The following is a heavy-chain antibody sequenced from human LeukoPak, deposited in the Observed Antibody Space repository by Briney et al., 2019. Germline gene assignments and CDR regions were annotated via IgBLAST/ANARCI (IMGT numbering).Heavy chain of an antibody. CDR2: IYYSGST. CDR1: GGSISSYY. D-gene: IGHD5-24*01. CDR3: ARTVATIPPEPFDY. Sequence: SETLSLTCTVSGGSISSYYWSWIRQPPGKGPEWIGYIYYSGSTNYNPSLKSRVTISVDTSKNQFSLKLSSVTAADTAVYYCARTVATIPPEPFDYWGQGTLVTVSS. J-gene: IGHJ4*02. V-gene: IGHV4-59*01.